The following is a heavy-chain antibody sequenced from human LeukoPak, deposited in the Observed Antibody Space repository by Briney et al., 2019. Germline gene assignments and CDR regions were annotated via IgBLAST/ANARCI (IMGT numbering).Heavy chain of an antibody. Sequence: PGGSLRLSSTASGFTFSSYAMSWVRQAPGRGLEWVSTISGSGVTTFYADSVKGRFTFSRDNSKNTLYLQMNSLRAEDTAVYYCAKGRTFDCYNFDYWGQGTLVTVSS. CDR2: ISGSGVTT. D-gene: IGHD5-24*01. J-gene: IGHJ4*02. CDR3: AKGRTFDCYNFDY. CDR1: GFTFSSYA. V-gene: IGHV3-23*01.